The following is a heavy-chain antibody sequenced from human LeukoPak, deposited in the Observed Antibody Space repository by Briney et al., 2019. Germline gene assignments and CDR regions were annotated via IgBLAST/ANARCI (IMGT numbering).Heavy chain of an antibody. V-gene: IGHV3-43*02. D-gene: IGHD4-23*01. CDR3: AKDGDYGGNRQTFDY. J-gene: IGHJ4*02. Sequence: GGSLRLSCAASGFTFDDYAMHWVRQAPGRGLEWVSLISGDGGSTYYADSVKGRFTISRDNSKNSLYLQMNSLRTEDTALYYCAKDGDYGGNRQTFDYWGQGTLVTVSS. CDR1: GFTFDDYA. CDR2: ISGDGGST.